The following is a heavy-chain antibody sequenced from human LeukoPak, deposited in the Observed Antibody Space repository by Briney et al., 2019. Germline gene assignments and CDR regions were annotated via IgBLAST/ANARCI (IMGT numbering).Heavy chain of an antibody. V-gene: IGHV3-7*01. D-gene: IGHD4-17*01. CDR1: GFTFSHYW. J-gene: IGHJ4*02. Sequence: PGKSLRLSCAASGFTFSHYWMTWVRQAPGKGLEWVANIKQDGSEKYYVDSVKGRFTISRDNAKNSLYLQMNSLRAEDTAVYYCARDVDGDYGGFFDYWGQGTLVTVSS. CDR2: IKQDGSEK. CDR3: ARDVDGDYGGFFDY.